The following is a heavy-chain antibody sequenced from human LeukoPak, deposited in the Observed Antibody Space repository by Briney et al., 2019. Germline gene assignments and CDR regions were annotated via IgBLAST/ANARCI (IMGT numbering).Heavy chain of an antibody. J-gene: IGHJ3*02. Sequence: GGSLRLSCVASRFTFSIYWMSWVRQAPGKGLEWVANIKQDGREEYYVDSVKGRFSISRDNAKNSPYLQMNSLRAKDTAVYYCARERMGPRGTFDIWGQGTMVTVSS. D-gene: IGHD3-16*01. CDR3: ARERMGPRGTFDI. CDR1: RFTFSIYW. V-gene: IGHV3-7*01. CDR2: IKQDGREE.